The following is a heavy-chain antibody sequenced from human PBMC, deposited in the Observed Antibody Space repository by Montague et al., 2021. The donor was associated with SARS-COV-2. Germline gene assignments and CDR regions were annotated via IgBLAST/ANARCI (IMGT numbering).Heavy chain of an antibody. J-gene: IGHJ4*02. CDR2: ISYDGSNA. CDR1: GFTFSSYT. V-gene: IGHV3-30*04. Sequence: SLRLSCAASGFTFSSYTMHWVRQAPGKGLEWVAIISYDGSNAYYADSVKGRFTVSRDNSKRTLYLEMDSPRAEDTAVYYCAREGALVGTPMVAFDYWDQGTLVTVSS. D-gene: IGHD5-18*01. CDR3: AREGALVGTPMVAFDY.